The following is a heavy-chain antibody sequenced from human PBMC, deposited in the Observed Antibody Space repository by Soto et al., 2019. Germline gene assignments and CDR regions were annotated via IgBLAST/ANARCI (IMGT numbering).Heavy chain of an antibody. Sequence: QVQLVQSGPEVKKPGASVKVSCKASGYTFTNYGFNCVRQAPGQGLEWMGWISAYNGHTKYSQILQGRVTMTTDTSTSTAYMELRSLTSDDTAVYYCAREGGGTPPLGYWGQGTLVTFSS. CDR1: GYTFTNYG. CDR3: AREGGGTPPLGY. CDR2: ISAYNGHT. D-gene: IGHD2-15*01. V-gene: IGHV1-18*01. J-gene: IGHJ4*02.